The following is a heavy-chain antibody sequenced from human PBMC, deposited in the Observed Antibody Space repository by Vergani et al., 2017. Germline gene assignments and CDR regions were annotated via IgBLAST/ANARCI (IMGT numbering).Heavy chain of an antibody. Sequence: QVQLVQSGAEVKKPGASVKVSCKASGYTFTSYDINWVRQATGQGLEWMGWMNPNSGNTGYAQKFQGRVTMTRNTSISTAYMELSSLRSEDTAVYYCARCRIAAAGQDAFDIWAQGTMVTVSS. CDR1: GYTFTSYD. CDR2: MNPNSGNT. D-gene: IGHD6-13*01. V-gene: IGHV1-8*01. CDR3: ARCRIAAAGQDAFDI. J-gene: IGHJ3*02.